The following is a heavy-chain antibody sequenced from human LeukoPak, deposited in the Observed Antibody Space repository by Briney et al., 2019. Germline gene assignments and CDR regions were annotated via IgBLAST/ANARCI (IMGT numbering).Heavy chain of an antibody. J-gene: IGHJ4*02. CDR2: SGSGANT. CDR3: AKDRDPLSSSGWPWAYFDY. Sequence: GGSLRLSCAASGFTFSSYAMSWVRQAPGKGLEWVISGSGANTYYADSVKGRVSISRDNSKNTVFLQMNSLRAEDTAVYYCAKDRDPLSSSGWPWAYFDYWGQGIMVIVSS. CDR1: GFTFSSYA. V-gene: IGHV3-23*01. D-gene: IGHD6-19*01.